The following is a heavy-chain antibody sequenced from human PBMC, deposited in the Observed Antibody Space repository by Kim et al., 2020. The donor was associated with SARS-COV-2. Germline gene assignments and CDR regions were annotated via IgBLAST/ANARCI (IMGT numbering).Heavy chain of an antibody. J-gene: IGHJ4*02. CDR3: ARDLGPYYGPDY. CDR1: GFTFSSYA. D-gene: IGHD3-10*01. Sequence: GGSLRLSCAASGFTFSSYAMHWVRQAPGKGLGWVAVISYDGSNKYYADSVKGRFTISRDNSKNTLYLQMNSLRAEDTAVYYCARDLGPYYGPDYWGQGTLVTVSS. V-gene: IGHV3-30-3*01. CDR2: ISYDGSNK.